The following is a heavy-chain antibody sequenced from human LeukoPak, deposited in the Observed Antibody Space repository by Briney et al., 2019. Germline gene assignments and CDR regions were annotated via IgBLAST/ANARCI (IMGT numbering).Heavy chain of an antibody. Sequence: PVGSLRLSCAASGFTFSSYRVNWVRQAPGRGLESVSSISSSSSYIYYADSVKGRFTISRDNAKDSQYLQVSSLRAEDTAVYYCARDPWTNSDYDGFDYWGQGTLVTVSS. V-gene: IGHV3-21*01. J-gene: IGHJ4*02. CDR3: ARDPWTNSDYDGFDY. D-gene: IGHD5-12*01. CDR1: GFTFSSYR. CDR2: ISSSSSYI.